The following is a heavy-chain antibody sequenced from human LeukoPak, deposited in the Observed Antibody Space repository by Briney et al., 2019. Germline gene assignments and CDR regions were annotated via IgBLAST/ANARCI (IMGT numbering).Heavy chain of an antibody. J-gene: IGHJ3*02. CDR1: GFTFSSYA. V-gene: IGHV3-23*01. CDR2: ISGSGGST. D-gene: IGHD2-2*01. Sequence: GGSLRLSCAASGFTFSSYAMSWVRQAPGKGLEWVSAISGSGGSTYYADSEKGRFTISRDNSKNTLYLQMNSLRAEDTAVYYCAKGDCSSTSCYPDAFDIWGQGTMVTVSS. CDR3: AKGDCSSTSCYPDAFDI.